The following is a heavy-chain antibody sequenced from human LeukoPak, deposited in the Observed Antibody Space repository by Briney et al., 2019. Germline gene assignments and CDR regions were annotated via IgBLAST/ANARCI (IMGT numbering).Heavy chain of an antibody. CDR3: ALVKDGLTFNWFDP. V-gene: IGHV1-18*01. Sequence: ASVKVSCKASGYTFTSYGISWVRQAPGQGLEWMGWISAYNGNTNYAQKLQGRVTMTTDTSTSTAYMELRSLRPDDTAVYYCALVKDGLTFNWFDPWGQGTLVTVSS. J-gene: IGHJ5*02. D-gene: IGHD2-21*01. CDR1: GYTFTSYG. CDR2: ISAYNGNT.